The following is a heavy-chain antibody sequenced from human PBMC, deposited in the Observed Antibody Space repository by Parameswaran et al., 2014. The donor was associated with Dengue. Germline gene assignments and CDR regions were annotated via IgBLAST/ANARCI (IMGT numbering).Heavy chain of an antibody. Sequence: VRQMPGKGLEWIGSIYYSGSTYYNPSLKSRVTISVDTSKNQFSLKLSSVTAADTAVYYCARVSPTRGQRASSGCFDYWGQGTLVTVSS. CDR3: ARVSPTRGQRASSGCFDY. D-gene: IGHD6-19*01. J-gene: IGHJ4*02. CDR2: IYYSGST. V-gene: IGHV4-39*07.